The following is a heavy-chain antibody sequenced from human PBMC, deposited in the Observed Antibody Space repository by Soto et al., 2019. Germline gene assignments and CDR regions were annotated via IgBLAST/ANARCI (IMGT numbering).Heavy chain of an antibody. V-gene: IGHV3-66*01. J-gene: IGHJ3*02. CDR3: ASDGWHDVFDI. CDR2: IYSGGST. CDR1: GFTVSSNY. Sequence: PGGSLRLSCAASGFTVSSNYMSWVRQAPGKGLEWVSVIYSGGSTYYADSVKGRFTISRDNSKNTLYLQMNSLRAEDTAVYYCASDGWHDVFDIWGKGTMVTVSS. D-gene: IGHD6-19*01.